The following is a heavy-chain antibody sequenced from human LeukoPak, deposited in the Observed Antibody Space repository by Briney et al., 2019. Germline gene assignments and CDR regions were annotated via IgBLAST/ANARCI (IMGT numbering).Heavy chain of an antibody. CDR1: GYTFTYRY. CDR2: TTPFNGNT. Sequence: ASVKVSCKASGYTFTYRYLHWVRQAPGQALEWMGWTTPFNGNTNYAQKFQDRVTITRDRSMSTAYMELSSLRSEDTAMYYCANTGDDSSGAFDIWGQGTMVTVSS. D-gene: IGHD3-22*01. V-gene: IGHV1-45*02. J-gene: IGHJ3*02. CDR3: ANTGDDSSGAFDI.